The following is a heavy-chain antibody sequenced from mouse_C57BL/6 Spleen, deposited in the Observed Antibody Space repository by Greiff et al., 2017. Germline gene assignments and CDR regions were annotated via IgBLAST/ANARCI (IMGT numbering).Heavy chain of an antibody. J-gene: IGHJ4*01. CDR3: ASAYYYGSSPYYYAMDY. CDR1: GYSITSGYY. V-gene: IGHV3-6*01. D-gene: IGHD1-1*01. Sequence: ESGPGLVKPSQSLSLTCSVTGYSITSGYYWNWIRQFPGNKLEWMGYISYDGSNNYNPSLKNRISITRDTSKNQFFLKLNSVTTEDTATYYGASAYYYGSSPYYYAMDYWGQGTSVTVSS. CDR2: ISYDGSN.